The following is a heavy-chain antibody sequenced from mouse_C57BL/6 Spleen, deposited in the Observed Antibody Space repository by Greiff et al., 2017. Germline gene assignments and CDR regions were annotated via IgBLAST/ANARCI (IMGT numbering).Heavy chain of an antibody. CDR1: GYTFTDYE. Sequence: QVQLQQSGAELVRPGASVTLSCKASGYTFTDYEMHWVKQTPVHGLEWIGAIDPETGGTAYNQKFKGKAILTADKSSSTAYMELRSLTSEDSAVYYCTKWDYYGSLDYWGQGTTLTGSS. CDR3: TKWDYYGSLDY. V-gene: IGHV1-15*01. CDR2: IDPETGGT. D-gene: IGHD1-1*01. J-gene: IGHJ2*01.